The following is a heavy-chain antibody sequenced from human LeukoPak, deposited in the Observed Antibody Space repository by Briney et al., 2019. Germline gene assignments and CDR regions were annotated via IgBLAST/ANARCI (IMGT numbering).Heavy chain of an antibody. J-gene: IGHJ5*02. CDR1: GGSISSYY. V-gene: IGHV4-59*01. CDR3: ARDTRGSGSYYNWFDP. D-gene: IGHD3-10*01. CDR2: IYYSGST. Sequence: SETLSLTCTVSGGSISSYYWSWNRQPPGKGLEWIGYIYYSGSTNYNPSLKSRVTISVDTSKNQFSLKLSSVTAADTAVYYCARDTRGSGSYYNWFDPWGQGTLVTVSS.